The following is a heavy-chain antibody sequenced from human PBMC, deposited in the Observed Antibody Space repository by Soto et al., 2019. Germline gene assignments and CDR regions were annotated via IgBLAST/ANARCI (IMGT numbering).Heavy chain of an antibody. D-gene: IGHD3-10*01. CDR3: AKLDYGSVL. V-gene: IGHV3-23*01. Sequence: GGSLRLSCAASGFTFSTYGMSWVRRAPGKGPEWVSAISTSGGSTFYADSVKGRFTISRDNSKNTLYLQMSSLRADDTAIYYCAKLDYGSVLWGQGTTVTVSS. J-gene: IGHJ6*02. CDR1: GFTFSTYG. CDR2: ISTSGGST.